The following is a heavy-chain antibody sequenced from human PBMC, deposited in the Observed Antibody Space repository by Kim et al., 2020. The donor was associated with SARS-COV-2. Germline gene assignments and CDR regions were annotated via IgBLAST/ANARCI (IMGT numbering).Heavy chain of an antibody. J-gene: IGHJ6*01. Sequence: GGSLRLSCAASGFTFSSNYMCWVRQAPGKGLEWVAVIYYDGSTNYSASSLKRLFTTSEDTSKNPFFLKISLLAAETAAFYYCARDPCNGDCWCCYYSGM. V-gene: IGHV3-53*01. CDR3: ARDPCNGDCWCCYYSGM. CDR1: GFTFSSNY. CDR2: IYYDGST. D-gene: IGHD2-21*02.